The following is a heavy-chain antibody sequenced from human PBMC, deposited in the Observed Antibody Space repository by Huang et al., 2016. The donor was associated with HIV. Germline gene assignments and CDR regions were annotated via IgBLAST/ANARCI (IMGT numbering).Heavy chain of an antibody. V-gene: IGHV3-30*04. D-gene: IGHD5-12*01. Sequence: QGQLVESGGGVVRPGRSLRLSCAASGFSFSNYAMHWVRRAPGKRLEWGTFISNDGTTTDDTNTVKGRFTISRDNFKNTLYLQMNRLRGDDTAVYYCTREYTVAGAFDIWGQGTMVTVSS. CDR3: TREYTVAGAFDI. CDR2: ISNDGTTT. CDR1: GFSFSNYA. J-gene: IGHJ3*02.